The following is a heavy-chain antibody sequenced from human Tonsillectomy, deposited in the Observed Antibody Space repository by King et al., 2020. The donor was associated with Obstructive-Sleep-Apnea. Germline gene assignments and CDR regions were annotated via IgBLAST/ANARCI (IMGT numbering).Heavy chain of an antibody. Sequence: QLQESGPGLVKPSETLSLTCTVSGGSISSRSYYWGWIRQPPGKGLEWIGDIYHSGTTYYNPSLKSRVTISVDTSKSQFSLRLRSVTAADTAVYYCAREAYYDFWSGPQQDYWGQGTLVTVSS. CDR1: GGSISSRSYY. J-gene: IGHJ4*02. D-gene: IGHD3-3*01. CDR2: IYHSGTT. CDR3: AREAYYDFWSGPQQDY. V-gene: IGHV4-39*07.